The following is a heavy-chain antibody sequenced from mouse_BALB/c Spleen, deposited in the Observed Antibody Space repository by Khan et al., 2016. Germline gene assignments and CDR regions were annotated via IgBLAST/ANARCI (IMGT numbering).Heavy chain of an antibody. CDR2: ISTYYGDA. J-gene: IGHJ3*01. V-gene: IGHV1S137*01. D-gene: IGHD3-1*01. Sequence: QVQLQQSGAELVRPGVSVKISCKGSGYTFTDYAMHWVKQSHAKSLEWIGVISTYYGDASYNQKFKGKATMTVDKSSSTAYMELARLTSEDSAIYYCARQHGLREGFAYWGQGTLVTVSA. CDR3: ARQHGLREGFAY. CDR1: GYTFTDYA.